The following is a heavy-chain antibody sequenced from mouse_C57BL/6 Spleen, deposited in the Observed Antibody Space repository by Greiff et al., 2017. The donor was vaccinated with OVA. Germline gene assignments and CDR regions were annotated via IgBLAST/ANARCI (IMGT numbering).Heavy chain of an antibody. V-gene: IGHV5-4*01. Sequence: EVKLMESGGGLVKPGGSLKLSCAASGFTFSSYAMSWVRQTPEKRLEWVATISDGGSYTYYPDNVKGRFTISRDNAKNNLYLQMSHLKSEDTAMYYCARDRGLGHFDYWGQGTTLTVSS. CDR3: ARDRGLGHFDY. CDR1: GFTFSSYA. J-gene: IGHJ2*01. CDR2: ISDGGSYT. D-gene: IGHD3-3*01.